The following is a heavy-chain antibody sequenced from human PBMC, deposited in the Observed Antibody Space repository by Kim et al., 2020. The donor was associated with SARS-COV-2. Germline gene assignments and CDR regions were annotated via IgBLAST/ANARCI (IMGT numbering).Heavy chain of an antibody. J-gene: IGHJ4*02. CDR3: ARGYYYGSGSYHLY. Sequence: ADSVKGRFTISRDNAKNSLYLQMNSLRAEDTAVYYCARGYYYGSGSYHLYWGQGTLVTVSS. V-gene: IGHV3-21*01. D-gene: IGHD3-10*01.